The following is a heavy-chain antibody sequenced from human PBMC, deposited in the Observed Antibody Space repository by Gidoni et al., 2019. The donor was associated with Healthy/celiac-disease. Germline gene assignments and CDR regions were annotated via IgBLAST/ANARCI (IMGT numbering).Heavy chain of an antibody. CDR1: GFTFSSYA. V-gene: IGHV3-64D*08. CDR2: ISSNGGST. Sequence: ELPLVESGGGLVQPGGSLRLSCSASGFTFSSYAMHWVRQAPGTGMEYVSAISSNGGSTYYADSVKGRFTISRDNSKNTLYLQMSSLRAEDTAVYYCVKDLWGDIVATIYRDYWGQGTLVTVSS. D-gene: IGHD5-12*01. CDR3: VKDLWGDIVATIYRDY. J-gene: IGHJ4*02.